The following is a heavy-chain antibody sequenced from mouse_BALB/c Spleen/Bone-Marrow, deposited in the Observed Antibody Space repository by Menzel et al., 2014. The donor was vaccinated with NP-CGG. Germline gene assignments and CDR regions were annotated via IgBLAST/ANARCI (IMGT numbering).Heavy chain of an antibody. Sequence: VQLQQSGAELAKPGASVKMSCKASGYTFTSYWMHWVKQRPGQGLEWIGYINPSTGYTEYNQKFKDKATLTADKSSSPAYMQLSSLTSEDSAVYYCARQITTVDYAMDYWGQGTSVTVSS. CDR2: INPSTGYT. J-gene: IGHJ4*01. CDR1: GYTFTSYW. CDR3: ARQITTVDYAMDY. D-gene: IGHD1-1*01. V-gene: IGHV1-7*01.